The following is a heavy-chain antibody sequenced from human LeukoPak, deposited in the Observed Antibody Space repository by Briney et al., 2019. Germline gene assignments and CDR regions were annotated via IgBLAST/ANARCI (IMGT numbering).Heavy chain of an antibody. CDR2: IYPGDSDT. D-gene: IGHD3-10*01. CDR3: ARQSRDGSKTRGYYFDY. V-gene: IGHV5-51*01. J-gene: IGHJ4*02. Sequence: GESLKISCKGSGYSFTSYWIGWVCQMPGKGLEWMGIIYPGDSDTRYSPSFQGQVTISADKSISTAYLQWSSLKASDTAMYYCARQSRDGSKTRGYYFDYWGQGTLVTVSS. CDR1: GYSFTSYW.